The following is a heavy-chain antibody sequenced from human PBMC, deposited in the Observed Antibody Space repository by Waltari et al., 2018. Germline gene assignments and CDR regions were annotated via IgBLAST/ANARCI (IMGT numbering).Heavy chain of an antibody. V-gene: IGHV4-31*03. D-gene: IGHD2-2*01. J-gene: IGHJ5*02. CDR1: GGSLSSCGYY. CDR2: IYYSGST. CDR3: ARVFTQTGILPAATNNWFDP. Sequence: QVQLQESGPGLVKPSQTLSLTCTVSGGSLSSCGYYWSWIRQPPGKGLEWIGYIYYSGSTYYNPSLKSRVTISVDTSKNQFSLKLSSVTAADTAVYYCARVFTQTGILPAATNNWFDPWGQGTLVTVSS.